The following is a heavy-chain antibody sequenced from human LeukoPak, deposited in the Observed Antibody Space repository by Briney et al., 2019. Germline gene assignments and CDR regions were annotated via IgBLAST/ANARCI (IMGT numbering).Heavy chain of an antibody. V-gene: IGHV3-33*01. J-gene: IGHJ4*02. CDR1: GFTFSSYG. Sequence: GGSLRLSCAASGFTFSSYGMHWDRQAPGKGLEWVAVIWYDGSNKYYADSVKGRFTISRDNSKNTLYLQMNSLRAEDTAVYYCARTRSYRIAVAGTGLDYWGQGTLVTVSS. D-gene: IGHD6-19*01. CDR3: ARTRSYRIAVAGTGLDY. CDR2: IWYDGSNK.